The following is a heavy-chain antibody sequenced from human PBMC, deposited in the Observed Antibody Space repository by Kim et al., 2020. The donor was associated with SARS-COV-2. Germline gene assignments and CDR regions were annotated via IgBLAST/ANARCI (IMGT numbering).Heavy chain of an antibody. CDR1: GASVITSQYY. D-gene: IGHD3-3*01. V-gene: IGHV4-39*01. CDR2: LYFGGNT. Sequence: SETLSLTCNVSGASVITSQYYWAWSRQPPGKGLEWIATLYFGGNTFCNSALKSRVTMSVAASKSQFSLTLSSVTVADTAVYYCARRRYDYWSASADEFDYWGQGTLVTVSS. J-gene: IGHJ4*02. CDR3: ARRRYDYWSASADEFDY.